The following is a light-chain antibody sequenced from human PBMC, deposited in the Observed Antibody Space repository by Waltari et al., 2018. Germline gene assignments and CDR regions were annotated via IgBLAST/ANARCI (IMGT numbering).Light chain of an antibody. V-gene: IGLV6-57*03. J-gene: IGLJ2*01. Sequence: NFMLTQPHSVSESPGKTVIISCTRSSGSIASNYVQWYQQRPGSAPTTVIYEDKERPSGVPDRFSGSIDSSSNSASLTISGLKTEDEADYYCQSYDSSNLRVFGGGTKLTVL. CDR2: EDK. CDR3: QSYDSSNLRV. CDR1: SGSIASNY.